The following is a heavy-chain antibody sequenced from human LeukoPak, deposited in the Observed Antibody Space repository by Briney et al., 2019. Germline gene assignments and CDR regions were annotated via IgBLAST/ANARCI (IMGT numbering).Heavy chain of an antibody. CDR2: INPKSGGT. V-gene: IGHV1-2*02. CDR1: GYTFTGYY. J-gene: IGHJ4*02. D-gene: IGHD3-22*01. Sequence: ASVKVSCKASGYTFTGYYMDWGRQAHGQGLEWMGWINPKSGGTKYAQKMEGRVTITRDRSISTAYLELSRLRSHDTAVYYCARGDYDSSGYYDSWGQGTLLTVSS. CDR3: ARGDYDSSGYYDS.